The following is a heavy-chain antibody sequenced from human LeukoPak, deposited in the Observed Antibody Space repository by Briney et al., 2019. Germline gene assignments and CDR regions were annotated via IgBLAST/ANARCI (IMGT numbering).Heavy chain of an antibody. V-gene: IGHV1-3*01. J-gene: IGHJ6*02. Sequence: ASVKVSCKASGYTFTSYAMHWVRQAPGQRLEWMGWINAGNGNTKYSQKFQGRVTITRDTSASTAYMELSSLRSEDTAVYYCARKISISGLVVVSFSDYYYYGMDVWGQGTTATVSS. CDR2: INAGNGNT. CDR1: GYTFTSYA. D-gene: IGHD3-22*01. CDR3: ARKISISGLVVVSFSDYYYYGMDV.